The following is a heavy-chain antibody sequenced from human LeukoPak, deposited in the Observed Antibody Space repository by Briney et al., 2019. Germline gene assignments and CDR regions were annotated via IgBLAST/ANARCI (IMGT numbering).Heavy chain of an antibody. J-gene: IGHJ6*04. CDR3: ARDLTMVRGLTYYGMDV. D-gene: IGHD3-10*01. CDR2: IKQDGSEK. Sequence: GGSLRLSCAASGFTFSSFWMSWVRQAPGKGLEWVANIKQDGSEKYYVDSVKGRFTISRDNAKNSLYLQMNSLRAEDTAVYYCARDLTMVRGLTYYGMDVWGKGTTVTVSS. CDR1: GFTFSSFW. V-gene: IGHV3-7*03.